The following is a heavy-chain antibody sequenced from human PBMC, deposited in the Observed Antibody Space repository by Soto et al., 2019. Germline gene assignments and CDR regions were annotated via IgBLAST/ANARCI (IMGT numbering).Heavy chain of an antibody. Sequence: LRLSCAASGFTFSSYAMSWVRQAPGKGLEWISGISGSGDSTYYADSVKGRFTISRDNSKNTLYLQMNNLRAEDTAVYYCATGYSYALFDPWGQGTLVTVSS. CDR3: ATGYSYALFDP. CDR2: ISGSGDST. CDR1: GFTFSSYA. J-gene: IGHJ5*02. V-gene: IGHV3-23*01. D-gene: IGHD5-18*01.